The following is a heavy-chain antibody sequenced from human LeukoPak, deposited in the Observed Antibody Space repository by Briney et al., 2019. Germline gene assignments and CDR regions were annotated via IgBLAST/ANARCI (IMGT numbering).Heavy chain of an antibody. Sequence: SETLSLTCTVSGGSISSYYWGWIRQPPGKGLEWIGSIYYSGSTYYNPSLKSRVTISVDTSKNQFSLKLSSVTAADTAVYYCARHVGSAPGVDYWGQGTLVTVSS. CDR2: IYYSGST. V-gene: IGHV4-39*01. CDR3: ARHVGSAPGVDY. D-gene: IGHD1-26*01. J-gene: IGHJ4*02. CDR1: GGSISSYY.